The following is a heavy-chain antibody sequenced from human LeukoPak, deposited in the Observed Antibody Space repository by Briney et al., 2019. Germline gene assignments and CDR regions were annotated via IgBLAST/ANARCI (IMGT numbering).Heavy chain of an antibody. Sequence: ASVKVSCKASGYTFTGYPIHWVRQAPGQGLEWMGWINPNTGGTNYAQNFQGRVTMTRDTSISTAYMELSSLTSDDTAVYYCARDQSEDFINWFDPWGQGTLVTVSS. CDR2: INPNTGGT. CDR3: ARDQSEDFINWFDP. J-gene: IGHJ5*02. CDR1: GYTFTGYP. D-gene: IGHD2/OR15-2a*01. V-gene: IGHV1-2*02.